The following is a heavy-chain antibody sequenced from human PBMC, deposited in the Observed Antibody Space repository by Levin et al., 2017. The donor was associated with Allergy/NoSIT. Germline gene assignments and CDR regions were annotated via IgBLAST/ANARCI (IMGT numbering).Heavy chain of an antibody. CDR3: ANFGVATSG. V-gene: IGHV3-9*01. D-gene: IGHD5-12*01. J-gene: IGHJ4*02. CDR2: ISWNSGSI. CDR1: GFTFDDYA. Sequence: SLKISCAASGFTFDDYAMHWVRQAPGKGLEWVSGISWNSGSIGYADSVKGRFTISRDNAKNSLYLQMNSLRAEDTALYYCANFGVATSGWGQGTLVTVSS.